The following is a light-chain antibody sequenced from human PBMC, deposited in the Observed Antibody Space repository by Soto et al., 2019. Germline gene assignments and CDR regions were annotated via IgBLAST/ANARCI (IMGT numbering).Light chain of an antibody. CDR3: QQYGSSTWT. Sequence: ELVLTQSPGTLSLSPGERATLSCRASQSVSSSYLAWYQQKPGQAPRLLIYGASSRATGIPDRFSGSGSGTDFTLTISRLEPEDFAVCYCQQYGSSTWTFGQGTKVDIK. CDR1: QSVSSSY. V-gene: IGKV3-20*01. J-gene: IGKJ1*01. CDR2: GAS.